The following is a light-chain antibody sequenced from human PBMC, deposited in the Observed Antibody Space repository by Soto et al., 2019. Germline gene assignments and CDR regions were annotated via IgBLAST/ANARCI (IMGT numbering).Light chain of an antibody. J-gene: IGKJ1*01. CDR3: QQYNNWPGA. V-gene: IGKV3-15*01. CDR1: ESVSSN. Sequence: EIVLTQSPATLSVSPGDRATLSCRASESVSSNVAWYQQRPGQAPRLLISGASIRATGIPARFSGSGSGTEFTLTISSLQSEDFAFYYCQQYNNWPGAFGQGTKVDIK. CDR2: GAS.